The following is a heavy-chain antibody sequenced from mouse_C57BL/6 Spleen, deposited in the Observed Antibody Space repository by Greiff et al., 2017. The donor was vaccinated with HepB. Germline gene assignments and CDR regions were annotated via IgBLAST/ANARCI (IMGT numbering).Heavy chain of an antibody. CDR1: GYTFTSYW. CDR2: IDHSDSYT. J-gene: IGHJ2*01. V-gene: IGHV1-50*01. Sequence: VQLQQSGAELVKPGASVKLSCKASGYTFTSYWMQWVNQRPGQGLEWIGEIDHSDSYTNYNQKFKGKATLTVDTSSSTAYMQLSSLTSEDPAVYYCARPYYGYAGDYWGQGTTLTVSS. CDR3: ARPYYGYAGDY. D-gene: IGHD2-2*01.